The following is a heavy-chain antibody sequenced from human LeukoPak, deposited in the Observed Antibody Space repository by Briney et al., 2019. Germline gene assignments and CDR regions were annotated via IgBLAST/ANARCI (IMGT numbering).Heavy chain of an antibody. J-gene: IGHJ4*02. D-gene: IGHD1-26*01. CDR3: ARYASGSYFRGIDY. CDR2: IYYSGST. V-gene: IGHV4-39*07. Sequence: SSETLSLTCTVSGGSISSSSYYWGWIRQPPGKGLEWIGSIYYSGSTYYNPSLKSRVTISVDTSKNQFSLKLSSVTAADTAVYYCARYASGSYFRGIDYWGQGTLVTVSS. CDR1: GGSISSSSYY.